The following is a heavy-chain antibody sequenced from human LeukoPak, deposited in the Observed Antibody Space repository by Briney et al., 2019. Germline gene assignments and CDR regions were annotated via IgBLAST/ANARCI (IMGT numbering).Heavy chain of an antibody. V-gene: IGHV4-4*07. D-gene: IGHD6-6*01. CDR2: IYTSGST. Sequence: SETLSLTCTVSGGSISSYYWSWIRQPAGKGLEWIGRIYTSGSTNYNPSLKSRVTMSVDTSKNQFSLKLSSVTAADTAVYYCARVIAARHTFYYFDYWGQGTLVTVSS. J-gene: IGHJ4*02. CDR1: GGSISSYY. CDR3: ARVIAARHTFYYFDY.